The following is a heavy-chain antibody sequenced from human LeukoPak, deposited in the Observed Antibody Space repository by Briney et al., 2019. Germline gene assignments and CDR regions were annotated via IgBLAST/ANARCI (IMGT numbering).Heavy chain of an antibody. CDR1: GDRVSSNSAA. D-gene: IGHD3-3*01. CDR2: TYYRSKWYN. CDR3: ARLENWVFDY. V-gene: IGHV6-1*01. Sequence: SHTLSLTCAIAGDRVSSNSAAMNWIRQSPSRGLEWLGRTYYRSKWYNDYAVKSRITINPDTSKNQFSLQLNSVTPEDTAVYYCARLENWVFDYWGQGTLVTDSS. J-gene: IGHJ4*02.